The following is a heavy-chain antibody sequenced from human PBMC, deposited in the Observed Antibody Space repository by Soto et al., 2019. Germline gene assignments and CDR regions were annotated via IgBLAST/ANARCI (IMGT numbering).Heavy chain of an antibody. V-gene: IGHV3-30*18. J-gene: IGHJ6*02. Sequence: GGSLRLSCAASGFTFSSYGMHWVRQAPGKGLEWVAVISYDGSNKYYADSVKGRFTISRDNSKNTLYLQMNSLRAEDTAVYYCAKVGGATFFYYYYGMDVWGQGTTVTVSS. CDR1: GFTFSSYG. CDR3: AKVGGATFFYYYYGMDV. CDR2: ISYDGSNK. D-gene: IGHD6-25*01.